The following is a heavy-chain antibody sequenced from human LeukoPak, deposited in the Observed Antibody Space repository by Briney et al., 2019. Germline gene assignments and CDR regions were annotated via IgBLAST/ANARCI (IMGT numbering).Heavy chain of an antibody. D-gene: IGHD3-10*01. CDR2: FDPEDGET. J-gene: IGHJ6*02. V-gene: IGHV1-24*01. CDR1: GYTLTELS. Sequence: GASVKVSCKVSGYTLTELSMHWVRQAPGKGLEWMGGFDPEDGETIYAQKFQGRVTMTRDTSTSTVYMELSSLRSEDTAVYYCARVHGSGRYYGMDVWGQGTTVTVSS. CDR3: ARVHGSGRYYGMDV.